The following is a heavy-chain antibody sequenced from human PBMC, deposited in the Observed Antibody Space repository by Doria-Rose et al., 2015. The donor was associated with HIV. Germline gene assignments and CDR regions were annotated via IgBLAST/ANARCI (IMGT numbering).Heavy chain of an antibody. V-gene: IGHV2-26*01. D-gene: IGHD6-13*01. Sequence: QITLKESGPVLVKPTETLTLTCTVSGVSLSSPGMGVSWIRQPPGKALEWLANIFSDDERSYTSSLKSRLTISRCTSKSQVVLTMTDMDPVDTATYYCARIKSSRWYHKYYFDFWGQGPLVIVSA. CDR1: GVSLSSPGMG. CDR3: ARIKSSRWYHKYYFDF. CDR2: IFSDDER. J-gene: IGHJ4*02.